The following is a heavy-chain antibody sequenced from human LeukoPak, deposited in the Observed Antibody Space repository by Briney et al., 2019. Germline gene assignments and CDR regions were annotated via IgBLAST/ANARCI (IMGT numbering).Heavy chain of an antibody. V-gene: IGHV3-23*01. Sequence: GGSLRLSCVASGFMFNKYGMSWVRQAPGKGLEWVSVISGGGGRTYYGDSVKGRFTISRDNSKNTVYLQVNSLRAEDTAAYYCAKDVRDIVVLIDTYMYWGQGTLVTVSS. J-gene: IGHJ4*02. CDR3: AKDVRDIVVLIDTYMY. CDR2: ISGGGGRT. D-gene: IGHD2-21*01. CDR1: GFMFNKYG.